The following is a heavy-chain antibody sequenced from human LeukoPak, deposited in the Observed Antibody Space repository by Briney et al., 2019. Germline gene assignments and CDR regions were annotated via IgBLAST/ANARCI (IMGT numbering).Heavy chain of an antibody. CDR3: ARGSGYSYGYDAFDI. Sequence: PSETLSLTCTVSGGSISSYYWSSIRQPPGKGLEWIGYIYYSGSTNYNPSLKSRVTISVDTSKNQFSLKLSSVTAADTAVYYCARGSGYSYGYDAFDIWGEGTMVTVSS. V-gene: IGHV4-59*01. D-gene: IGHD5-18*01. CDR1: GGSISSYY. J-gene: IGHJ3*02. CDR2: IYYSGST.